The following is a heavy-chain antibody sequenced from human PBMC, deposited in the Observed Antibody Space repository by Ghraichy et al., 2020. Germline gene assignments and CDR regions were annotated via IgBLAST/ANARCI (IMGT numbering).Heavy chain of an antibody. Sequence: ASVKVSCKVSGYTLTELSMHWVRQAPGKGLEWMGGFDPEDGETIYAQKFQGRVTMTEDTSTDTAYMELSSLRSEDTAVYYCATVSRSGSLFWFDPWGQGTLVTVSS. D-gene: IGHD1-26*01. CDR1: GYTLTELS. V-gene: IGHV1-24*01. CDR2: FDPEDGET. J-gene: IGHJ5*02. CDR3: ATVSRSGSLFWFDP.